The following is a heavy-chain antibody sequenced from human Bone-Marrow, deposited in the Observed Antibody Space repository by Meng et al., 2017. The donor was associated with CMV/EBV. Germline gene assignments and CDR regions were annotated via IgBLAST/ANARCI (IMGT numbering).Heavy chain of an antibody. CDR2: ISSSSSTI. J-gene: IGHJ5*02. Sequence: GGSLRLSCAASGFTFSSYSMNWVRQAPGKGLEWVSYISSSSSTIYYADSVKGRFTISRDNAKNSLYLQMNSLRAEDTAVYYCARSPAYCGGDCYLGWFAPWGQGHRVNGAS. CDR3: ARSPAYCGGDCYLGWFAP. D-gene: IGHD2-21*01. V-gene: IGHV3-48*04. CDR1: GFTFSSYS.